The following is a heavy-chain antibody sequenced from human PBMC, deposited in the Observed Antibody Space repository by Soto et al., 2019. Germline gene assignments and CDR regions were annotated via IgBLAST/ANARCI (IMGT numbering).Heavy chain of an antibody. D-gene: IGHD5-18*01. V-gene: IGHV1-69*06. CDR1: GGTFSSYA. J-gene: IGHJ4*02. CDR3: ARDTLIGYSYGTGAFDY. CDR2: IIPIFGTA. Sequence: SVKVSCKASGGTFSSYAISWVRQAPGQGLEWMGGIIPIFGTANYAQKFQGRVTITADKSTSTACMELSSLRSEDTAVYYCARDTLIGYSYGTGAFDYWGQGTLGTVSS.